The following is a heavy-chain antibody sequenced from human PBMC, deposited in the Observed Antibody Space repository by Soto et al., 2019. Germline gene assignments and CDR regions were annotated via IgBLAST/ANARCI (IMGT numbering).Heavy chain of an antibody. CDR1: GFTFSSYA. CDR2: ISYDGSDK. Sequence: QVQLVESGGGVVQPGRSLRLSCSASGFTFSSYAMHWVRQAPGKGLEWVAVISYDGSDKYYADSVKGRFTISRDNSKKTLYLQMNTLRAEDTAVYYCARDMWGYSSCRFDYWGQGTLVTVSP. CDR3: ARDMWGYSSCRFDY. J-gene: IGHJ4*02. V-gene: IGHV3-30-3*01. D-gene: IGHD3-22*01.